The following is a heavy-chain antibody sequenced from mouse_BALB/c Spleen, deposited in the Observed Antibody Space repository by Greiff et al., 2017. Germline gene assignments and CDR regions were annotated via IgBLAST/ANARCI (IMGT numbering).Heavy chain of an antibody. CDR1: GFNIKDTY. V-gene: IGHV14-3*02. J-gene: IGHJ4*01. Sequence: DVKLQESGAELVKPGASVKLSCTASGFNIKDTYMHWVKQRPEQGLEWIGRIDPANGNTKYDPKFQGKATITADTSSNTAYLQLSSLTSEDTAVYYCADDYGAMDYWGQGTSVTVSS. CDR3: ADDYGAMDY. D-gene: IGHD2-4*01. CDR2: IDPANGNT.